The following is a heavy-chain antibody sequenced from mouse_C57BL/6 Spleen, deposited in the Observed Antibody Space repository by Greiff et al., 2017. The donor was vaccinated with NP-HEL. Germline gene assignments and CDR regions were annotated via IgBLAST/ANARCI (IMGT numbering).Heavy chain of an antibody. CDR2: IDPENGDT. CDR3: TTLGSSGWYFDV. CDR1: GFNIKDDY. J-gene: IGHJ1*03. D-gene: IGHD1-1*01. V-gene: IGHV14-4*01. Sequence: VQLQQSGAELVRPGASVKLSCTASGFNIKDDYMHWVKQRPEQGLEWIGWIDPENGDTEYASKFQGKATITADTSSNTAYLQLSSLTSEDTAVYYCTTLGSSGWYFDVWGTGTTVTVSS.